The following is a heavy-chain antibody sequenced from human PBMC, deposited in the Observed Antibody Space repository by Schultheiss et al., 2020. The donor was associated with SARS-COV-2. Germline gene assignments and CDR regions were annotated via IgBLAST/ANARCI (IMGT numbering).Heavy chain of an antibody. CDR2: ISSSGTYT. Sequence: GGSLRLSCAASGFTFSSYAMHWVRQAPGKGLEWLSYISSSGTYTDYADSVKGRFTISRDNARNSVYLQMNSLRAEDTAIYYCVRPTGYSYGSHDAFDIWGQGTVVTVSS. V-gene: IGHV3-21*05. CDR3: VRPTGYSYGSHDAFDI. J-gene: IGHJ3*02. D-gene: IGHD5-18*01. CDR1: GFTFSSYA.